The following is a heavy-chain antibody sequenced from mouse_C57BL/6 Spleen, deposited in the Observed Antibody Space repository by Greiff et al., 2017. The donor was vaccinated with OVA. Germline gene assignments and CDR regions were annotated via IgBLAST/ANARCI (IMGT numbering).Heavy chain of an antibody. CDR3: TRRGGGSSPAWFAY. CDR1: GYTFTDYE. V-gene: IGHV1-15*01. CDR2: IDPETGGT. Sequence: QVQLKESGAELVRPGASVTLSCKASGYTFTDYEMHWVKQTPVHGLEWIGAIDPETGGTAYNQKFKGKAILTADKSSSTAYMELRSLTSEDSAVYYCTRRGGGSSPAWFAYWGQGTLVTVSA. D-gene: IGHD1-1*01. J-gene: IGHJ3*01.